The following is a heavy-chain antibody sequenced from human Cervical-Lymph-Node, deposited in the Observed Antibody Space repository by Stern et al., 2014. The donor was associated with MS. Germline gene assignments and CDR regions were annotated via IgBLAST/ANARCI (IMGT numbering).Heavy chain of an antibody. CDR3: ARKPLAAGPYYFDS. CDR2: IIPVFGTT. V-gene: IGHV1-69*01. Sequence: QVQLVQSGAEVKKPGSSVRVSCTPSGGTFNNYAITWVRQAPGQGFEWMGGIIPVFGTTTYAQNFKGRVTISADASTSTVSMDLTSLKSDDTAVYYCARKPLAAGPYYFDSWGPGTLVTVAS. J-gene: IGHJ4*02. CDR1: GGTFNNYA. D-gene: IGHD6-13*01.